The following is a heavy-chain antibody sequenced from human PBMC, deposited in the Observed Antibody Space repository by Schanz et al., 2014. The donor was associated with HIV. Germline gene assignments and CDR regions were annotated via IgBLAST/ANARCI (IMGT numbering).Heavy chain of an antibody. V-gene: IGHV1-8*01. CDR2: INPKSGNT. D-gene: IGHD6-6*01. CDR3: ARARAKIEGRPVGNWFDP. J-gene: IGHJ5*02. CDR1: GSTFPDLD. Sequence: QVRLAQSGAEVKRPGASVTVSCMAVGSTFPDLDINWVRQAAGQGLEWMAWINPKSGNTGYAQKFQGRVDMTRTTSISSAYMELRGLTSEDTAVYFCARARAKIEGRPVGNWFDPWGQGTLVTVSS.